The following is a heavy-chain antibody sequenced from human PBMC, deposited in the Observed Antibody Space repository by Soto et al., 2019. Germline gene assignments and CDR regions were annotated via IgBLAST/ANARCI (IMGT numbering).Heavy chain of an antibody. CDR3: ARETLRDAIDI. Sequence: GGSLRLSCVVSGFDFRSYEMNWVRQAPGKGLEWVSNIRANDESIYYADSVKGRVSVSRDNAKNSLFLEMNSLRVDDTAVYYCARETLRDAIDIWGQGTMVTVSS. V-gene: IGHV3-48*03. CDR2: IRANDESI. J-gene: IGHJ3*02. CDR1: GFDFRSYE.